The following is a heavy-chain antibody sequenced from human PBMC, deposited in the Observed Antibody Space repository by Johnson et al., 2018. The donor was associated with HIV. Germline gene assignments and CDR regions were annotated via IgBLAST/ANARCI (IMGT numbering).Heavy chain of an antibody. J-gene: IGHJ3*02. CDR1: GFTFSSYA. CDR3: AREADSEELANDAFDI. Sequence: QVQLVESGGGVVQPGRSLRLSCAASGFTFSSYAMHWIRQAPGKGLEWVAVISYDGSNKYYADSVKGRFTVSRDNSKNTLYLQMNSLRVEDTAIYYCAREADSEELANDAFDIWGQGTMVTFSS. CDR2: ISYDGSNK. V-gene: IGHV3-30*14. D-gene: IGHD3-10*01.